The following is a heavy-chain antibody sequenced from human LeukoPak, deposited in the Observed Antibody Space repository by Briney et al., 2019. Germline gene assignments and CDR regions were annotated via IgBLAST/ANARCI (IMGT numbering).Heavy chain of an antibody. V-gene: IGHV3-21*01. CDR3: ARDDIVVVPAAPDQIYYYYGMDV. CDR1: GFTFSSYS. CDR2: ISSSSSYI. J-gene: IGHJ6*04. D-gene: IGHD2-2*01. Sequence: GGSLRLSCAASGFTFSSYSMNWVRQAPGKGLEWVSSISSSSSYIYYADSVKGRFTISRDNAKNSLYLQMSSLRAEDTAVYYCARDDIVVVPAAPDQIYYYYGMDVWGKGTTVTVSS.